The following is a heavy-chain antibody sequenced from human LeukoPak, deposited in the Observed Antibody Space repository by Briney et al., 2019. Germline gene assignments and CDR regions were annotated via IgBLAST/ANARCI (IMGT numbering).Heavy chain of an antibody. D-gene: IGHD1-1*01. Sequence: GGSLRLCCAASGFTFSSYWMHWVRQAPGKGLVWVSRINSDGGSTTHADSVKGRFTISRDNAKNTLYLQMSRLRAEDTAVYYCARTGDFDYWGQGTLVTVSS. J-gene: IGHJ4*02. CDR2: INSDGGST. V-gene: IGHV3-74*01. CDR1: GFTFSSYW. CDR3: ARTGDFDY.